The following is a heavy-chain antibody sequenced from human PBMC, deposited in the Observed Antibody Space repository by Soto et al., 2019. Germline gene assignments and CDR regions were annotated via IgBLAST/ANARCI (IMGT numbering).Heavy chain of an antibody. Sequence: QVQLQESGPGLVKPSETLSLTCTVSGGSMXXXYWSXIRQPPGKXLEWIGYIYNIGSTDYNPSLKSRVTISVXXXXXXXXXXXXXXXXXXXXXXXXXXHXTXXXXXFXYWGQGTLVTVSS. V-gene: IGHV4-59*01. CDR3: XXHXTXXXXXFXY. CDR2: IYNIGST. J-gene: IGHJ4*02. CDR1: GGSMXXXY.